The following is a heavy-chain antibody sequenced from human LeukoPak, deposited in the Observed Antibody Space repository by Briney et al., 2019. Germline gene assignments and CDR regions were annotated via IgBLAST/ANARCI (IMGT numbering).Heavy chain of an antibody. CDR3: SRPSDSGGWYKFDY. J-gene: IGHJ4*02. CDR1: GYSFTTYW. CDR2: IYPGDSDT. D-gene: IGHD6-19*01. V-gene: IGHV5-51*01. Sequence: GEPLKTSCQGSGYSFTTYWIGWVRQMPGKGLEGMGIIYPGDSDTRYSTPFQGQVPTPADKSIRTAYLKWSSLKASATAKSYCSRPSDSGGWYKFDYWGQGTLVTVSA.